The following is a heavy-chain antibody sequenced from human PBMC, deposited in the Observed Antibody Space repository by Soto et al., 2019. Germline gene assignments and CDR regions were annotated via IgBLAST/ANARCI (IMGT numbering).Heavy chain of an antibody. D-gene: IGHD3-9*01. V-gene: IGHV3-23*01. CDR1: GFTFSSYA. CDR3: AKDYDILTGYYWNAFEI. J-gene: IGHJ3*02. Sequence: EVQLLESGGGLVQPGGSLRLSCAASGFTFSSYAMSWVRQAPGKGLEWVSAISGSGGSTYYADSVKGRFTISRDNSKNTLYLQMNSLRAEDTAVYYCAKDYDILTGYYWNAFEIWGQGTMVTVSS. CDR2: ISGSGGST.